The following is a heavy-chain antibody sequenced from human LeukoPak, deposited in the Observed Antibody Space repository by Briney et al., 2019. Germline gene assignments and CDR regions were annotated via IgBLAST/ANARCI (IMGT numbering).Heavy chain of an antibody. J-gene: IGHJ4*02. V-gene: IGHV3-21*01. CDR1: GFTFSSYS. D-gene: IGHD6-19*01. CDR2: ISSSSSYI. Sequence: PGGSLRLSCAASGFTFSSYSMNWVRQAPGKGLEWVSSISSSSSYIYYADSVKGRFTISRDNAKNSLYLQMNSLRAEDTAVYYCARDQYSSGWNDYWGQGTLVTVSS. CDR3: ARDQYSSGWNDY.